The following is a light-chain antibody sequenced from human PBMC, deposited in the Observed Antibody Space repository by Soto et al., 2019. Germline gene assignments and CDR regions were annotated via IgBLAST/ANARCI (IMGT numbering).Light chain of an antibody. J-gene: IGLJ1*01. Sequence: QSVLTQPPSASGTPGQRVTLSCSVSSSNIGSNTVNWYQQLPVTAPKLLIYSNNQRPSGVPDRFSGSKSGTSASLAISGLQSEDEADYYCAAWDDSLNGLYVFGTGTKVTVL. CDR1: SSNIGSNT. V-gene: IGLV1-44*01. CDR2: SNN. CDR3: AAWDDSLNGLYV.